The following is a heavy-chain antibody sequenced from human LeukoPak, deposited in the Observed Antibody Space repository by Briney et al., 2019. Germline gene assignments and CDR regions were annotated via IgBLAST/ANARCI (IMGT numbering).Heavy chain of an antibody. CDR3: AREAYDFWSGYAPKARFDP. J-gene: IGHJ5*02. CDR2: IYYSGST. D-gene: IGHD3-3*01. Sequence: PSETLSLTCTVSGGSISSGDYYWSWIRQPPGKGLEWIGYIYYSGSTYCNPSLKSRVTISVDTSKNQFSLKLSSVTAADTAVYYCAREAYDFWSGYAPKARFDPWGQGTLVTVSS. V-gene: IGHV4-30-4*08. CDR1: GGSISSGDYY.